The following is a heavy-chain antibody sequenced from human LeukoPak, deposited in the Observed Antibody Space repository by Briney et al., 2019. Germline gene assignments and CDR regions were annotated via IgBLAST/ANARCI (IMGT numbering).Heavy chain of an antibody. D-gene: IGHD6-6*01. Sequence: GGSLRLSCAASGFTVSSNYMSWVRQAPGKGLEWVSVIYSGGSTYYADSVKGRFTISRDNSKNTLYLQMNSLRAEDTAVYYCAKDGIAAPPGYYYYYMDVWGKGTTVTVSS. CDR3: AKDGIAAPPGYYYYYMDV. J-gene: IGHJ6*03. CDR1: GFTVSSNY. V-gene: IGHV3-66*01. CDR2: IYSGGST.